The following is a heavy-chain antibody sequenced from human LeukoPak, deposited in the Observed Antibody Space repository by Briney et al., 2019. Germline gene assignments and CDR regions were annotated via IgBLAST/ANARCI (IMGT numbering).Heavy chain of an antibody. CDR3: ARDLSRWLQSNWFDP. J-gene: IGHJ5*02. Sequence: SETLSLTCTVSGGSISSSSYYWGWIRQPPGKGLEWIGSIYYSGSTYYNPSLKSRVTISVDTSKNQFSLKLSSVTAADTAVYYCARDLSRWLQSNWFDPWGQGTLVTVSS. D-gene: IGHD5-24*01. CDR2: IYYSGST. V-gene: IGHV4-39*02. CDR1: GGSISSSSYY.